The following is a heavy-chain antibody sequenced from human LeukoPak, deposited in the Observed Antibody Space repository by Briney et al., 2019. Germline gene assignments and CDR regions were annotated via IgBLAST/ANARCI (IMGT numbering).Heavy chain of an antibody. V-gene: IGHV3-53*01. J-gene: IGHJ4*02. CDR2: IYSGGST. CDR3: ARRRMATFDY. D-gene: IGHD5-24*01. Sequence: GGSQRLSCAASGFTVSSNYMSWVRQAPGKGLEWVSVIYSGGSTYYADSVKGRFTISRDNSKNTLYLQMNSLRAEDTAVYYCARRRMATFDYWGQGTLVTVSS. CDR1: GFTVSSNY.